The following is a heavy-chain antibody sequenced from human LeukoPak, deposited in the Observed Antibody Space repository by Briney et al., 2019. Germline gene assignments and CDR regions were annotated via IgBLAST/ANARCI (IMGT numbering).Heavy chain of an antibody. CDR1: GGSISSYY. J-gene: IGHJ1*01. Sequence: SETLSLTCTVSGGSISSYYWSWIRQPPGKGLEWIGHIYTSGSTNYSPSLNSRVTISVDTSKNQFSLRLSSVTAADTAVYYCARHTSAYSLFQHWGQGTLVSVSS. V-gene: IGHV4-4*09. CDR2: IYTSGST. D-gene: IGHD6-19*01. CDR3: ARHTSAYSLFQH.